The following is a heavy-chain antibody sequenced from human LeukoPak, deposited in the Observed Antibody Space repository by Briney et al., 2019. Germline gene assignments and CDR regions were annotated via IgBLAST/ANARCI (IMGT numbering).Heavy chain of an antibody. CDR1: GGSVSSGSYY. V-gene: IGHV4-61*01. CDR2: IYYSGST. D-gene: IGHD3-22*01. CDR3: ARDSTYYDSSGYYKWFDY. Sequence: SETLSLTCTVSGGSVSSGSYYWSWIRHPPGKGLEWIGYIYYSGSTNYNPSLKSRVTISVDTSKNQFSLKLSSVTAADTAVYYCARDSTYYDSSGYYKWFDYWGQGTLVTVSS. J-gene: IGHJ4*02.